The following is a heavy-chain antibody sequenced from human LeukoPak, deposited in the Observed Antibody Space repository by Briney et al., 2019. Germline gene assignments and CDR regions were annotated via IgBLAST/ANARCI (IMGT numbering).Heavy chain of an antibody. D-gene: IGHD2-2*01. CDR1: GYTLTELS. CDR3: ATPPYCSSTSCHDY. Sequence: GSVKVSCKVSGYTLTELSMHWVRQAPGKGLEWMGGFGPEDGETTYAQKFQGRVTMTEDTSTDTAYMELSSLRSEDTAVYYCATPPYCSSTSCHDYWGQGTLVTVSS. CDR2: FGPEDGET. V-gene: IGHV1-24*01. J-gene: IGHJ4*02.